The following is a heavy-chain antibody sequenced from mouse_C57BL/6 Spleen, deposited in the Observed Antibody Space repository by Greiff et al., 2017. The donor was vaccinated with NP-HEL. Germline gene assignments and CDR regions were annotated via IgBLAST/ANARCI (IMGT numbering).Heavy chain of an antibody. J-gene: IGHJ4*01. CDR2: IYPGDGDT. CDR3: ARTYSNNEGYAMDY. CDR1: GYAFSSYW. Sequence: VQLQQSGAELVQPGASVKISCKASGYAFSSYWMNWVKQRPGKGLEWIGQIYPGDGDTNYNGKFKGKATLTADKASSTAYMQLISLTSVDSAVYFLARTYSNNEGYAMDYWGQGTSVTVSS. V-gene: IGHV1-80*01. D-gene: IGHD2-5*01.